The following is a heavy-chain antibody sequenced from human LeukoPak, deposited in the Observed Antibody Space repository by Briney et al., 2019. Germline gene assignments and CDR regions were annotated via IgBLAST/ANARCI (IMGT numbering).Heavy chain of an antibody. J-gene: IGHJ5*02. V-gene: IGHV4-39*01. CDR1: GGSISSSSYY. CDR2: IYYSGST. CDR3: ATWYSSGWDDNWFDP. D-gene: IGHD6-19*01. Sequence: SETLSLTCTVSGGSISSSSYYWGWIRQPPGKGLEWIGSIYYSGSTYYNPSLKSRVTISVDTSKNQFSLKLSSVTAADTAVYYCATWYSSGWDDNWFDPWGQGTLVTVS.